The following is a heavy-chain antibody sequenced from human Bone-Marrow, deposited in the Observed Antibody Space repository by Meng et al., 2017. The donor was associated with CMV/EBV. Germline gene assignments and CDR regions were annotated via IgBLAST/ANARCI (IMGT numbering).Heavy chain of an antibody. CDR2: FIPMFATT. Sequence: SVKVSCKASGGTFSNFAISWVRQAPGQGLEWMGGFIPMFATTNYAQKFQGRVTITTDKSTSTAYMELRSLRSDDTAVYYCARGRLGATNWFDPWGQGTLVTVSS. D-gene: IGHD1-26*01. J-gene: IGHJ5*02. V-gene: IGHV1-69*05. CDR1: GGTFSNFA. CDR3: ARGRLGATNWFDP.